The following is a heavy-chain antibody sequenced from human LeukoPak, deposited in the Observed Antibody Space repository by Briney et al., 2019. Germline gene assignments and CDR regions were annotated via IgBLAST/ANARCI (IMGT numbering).Heavy chain of an antibody. V-gene: IGHV1-18*01. Sequence: ASVKVSCKASGYTFTSYGISWVRQAPGQGLEWMGWISAYNGNTNYAQKLQGRVTMTTDTSTSTAYMELRSLRSDDTAVYYCAKAHREDYYDSSGYYSDAFDIWGQGTMVTVSS. CDR1: GYTFTSYG. CDR3: AKAHREDYYDSSGYYSDAFDI. CDR2: ISAYNGNT. D-gene: IGHD3-22*01. J-gene: IGHJ3*02.